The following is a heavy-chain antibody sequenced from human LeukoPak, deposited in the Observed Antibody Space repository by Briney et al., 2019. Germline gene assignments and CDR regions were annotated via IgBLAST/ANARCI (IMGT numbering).Heavy chain of an antibody. D-gene: IGHD3-10*01. J-gene: IGHJ4*02. CDR2: ISGSGGST. CDR1: GFTINGHT. CDR3: AKVVAAGGSGSYYKDLAYYFDY. Sequence: GGSLRLSCAASGFTINGHTMTWVRQAPGKGLEWVSAISGSGGSTYYADSVKGRFTISRDNSKNTLYLQMNSLRAEDTAVYYCAKVVAAGGSGSYYKDLAYYFDYWGQGTLVTVSS. V-gene: IGHV3-23*01.